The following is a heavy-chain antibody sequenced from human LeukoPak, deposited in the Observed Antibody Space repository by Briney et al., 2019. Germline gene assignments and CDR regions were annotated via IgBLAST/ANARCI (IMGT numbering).Heavy chain of an antibody. CDR1: GFTFSNAW. CDR3: ITRGTIAVAGSDLESANDAFDI. CDR2: IKTKTDGGTT. Sequence: GGSLRLSCAASGFTFSNAWMSWVRQAPGKGLEWVGRIKTKTDGGTTDYAAPVKGRFTISRDDSKNTLYLQMNSLKTEDTAVYYCITRGTIAVAGSDLESANDAFDIWGQGTMVTVSS. V-gene: IGHV3-15*01. J-gene: IGHJ3*02. D-gene: IGHD6-19*01.